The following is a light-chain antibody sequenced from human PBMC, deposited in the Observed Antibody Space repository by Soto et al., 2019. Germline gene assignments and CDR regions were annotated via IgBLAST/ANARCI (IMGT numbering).Light chain of an antibody. V-gene: IGKV1-39*01. J-gene: IGKJ2*01. CDR2: AAS. Sequence: DIQMTQSPSSLSASVGDRVTITCRASQKIDVYLNWYQQRPGKAPNLLIYAASNLQSGVPSRFSGSGSRTDFTLTISSLQPEDFATYYCQQTYSTSTFGPGTKLAIK. CDR1: QKIDVY. CDR3: QQTYSTST.